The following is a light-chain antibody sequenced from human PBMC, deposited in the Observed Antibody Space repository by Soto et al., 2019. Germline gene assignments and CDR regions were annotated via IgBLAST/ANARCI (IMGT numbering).Light chain of an antibody. Sequence: DIQMTQSPSSLSANVGDRVTMTCRASQSSTYYLNWYQQQPGKAPKLLVYAASSLQRGVPSRFSGSGAGTDFTLTISSLQPEDVATYYCQQSYHTPLTFGGGTKVEIK. CDR1: QSSTYY. V-gene: IGKV1-39*01. CDR2: AAS. J-gene: IGKJ4*01. CDR3: QQSYHTPLT.